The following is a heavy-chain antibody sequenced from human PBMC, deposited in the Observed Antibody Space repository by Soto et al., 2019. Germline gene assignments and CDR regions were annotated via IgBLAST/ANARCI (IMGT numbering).Heavy chain of an antibody. D-gene: IGHD3-22*01. CDR1: GGTFSSYA. CDR2: IIPIFGTA. CDR3: ASRSLTYYYDSSGYYGRL. V-gene: IGHV1-69*06. Sequence: QVQLVQSGAEVKKPGSSVKVPCKASGGTFSSYAISWVRQAPGQGLEWMGGIIPIFGTANYAQKFQGRVTITADKSTSTAYMELSSLRSEDTAVYYCASRSLTYYYDSSGYYGRLWGQGTLVTVSS. J-gene: IGHJ4*02.